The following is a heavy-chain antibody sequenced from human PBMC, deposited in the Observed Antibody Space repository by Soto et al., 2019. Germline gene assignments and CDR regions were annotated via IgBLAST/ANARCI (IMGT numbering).Heavy chain of an antibody. V-gene: IGHV4-4*02. CDR2: IYHSGST. Sequence: LSLTCAVSGGSISSSNWWSWVRQPPGKGLEWIGEIYHSGSTNYNPSLKSRVTISVDKSKNQFSLKLSSVTAADTAVYYCASWVYDPWDYYYGMDVWGQGTRVTVSS. CDR1: GGSISSSNW. D-gene: IGHD2-8*01. J-gene: IGHJ6*02. CDR3: ASWVYDPWDYYYGMDV.